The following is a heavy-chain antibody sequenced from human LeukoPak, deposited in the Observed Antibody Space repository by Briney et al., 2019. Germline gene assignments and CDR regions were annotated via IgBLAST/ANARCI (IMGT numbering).Heavy chain of an antibody. J-gene: IGHJ4*02. V-gene: IGHV3-23*01. CDR2: ITGSGGST. CDR1: GFTFSNYA. Sequence: GGSLRLSCAASGFTFSNYAMSWVRQAPGKGLEWVSGITGSGGSTFYADSVKGRFTISRDNSKNTLYLQMNSLRAEDTAVYYCAKLDCSGSSCYQFACWGQGTLVTVSS. CDR3: AKLDCSGSSCYQFAC. D-gene: IGHD2-15*01.